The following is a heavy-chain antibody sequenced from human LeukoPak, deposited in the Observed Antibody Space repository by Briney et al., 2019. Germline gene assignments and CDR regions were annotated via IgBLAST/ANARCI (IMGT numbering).Heavy chain of an antibody. CDR1: GGSISGSY. Sequence: PSETLSLTCIISGGSISGSYWSWIRQPPGKGLEWIGYISQSGSTNYNPSLKSRVTISRDTSKTQIALTLSSVTAADTVVYYCARNLDANWGQGTLVTVSS. J-gene: IGHJ4*02. V-gene: IGHV4-59*01. D-gene: IGHD1-1*01. CDR3: ARNLDAN. CDR2: ISQSGST.